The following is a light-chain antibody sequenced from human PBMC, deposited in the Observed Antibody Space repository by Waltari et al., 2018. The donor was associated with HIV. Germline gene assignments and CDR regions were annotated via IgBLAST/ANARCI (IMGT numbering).Light chain of an antibody. CDR1: SSDVGGYNY. CDR3: SSHAGSKVV. V-gene: IGLV2-8*01. Sequence: QSALTQPPSASGSPGQSVTLSCTGTSSDVGGYNYVSWHQQHPGKAPKLMIYEVIKRPSGVPDRFSGSRSGNTASLTVSGLQPEDEADYYCSSHAGSKVVFGGGTRLTVL. J-gene: IGLJ2*01. CDR2: EVI.